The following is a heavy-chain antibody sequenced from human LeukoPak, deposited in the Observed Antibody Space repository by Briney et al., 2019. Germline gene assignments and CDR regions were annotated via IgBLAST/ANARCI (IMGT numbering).Heavy chain of an antibody. D-gene: IGHD6-13*01. J-gene: IGHJ4*02. CDR1: GYTFASYL. CDR3: VRISSTWYGDY. V-gene: IGHV5-51*01. CDR2: IYPGDSET. Sequence: TGDSLKISCKGSGYTFASYLIGWVRQMPGKGLEWMGIIYPGDSETRYSPSFQGQVTISADKSISTAYLQWSSLKASDTAMYYCVRISSTWYGDYWGQGTLVTVS.